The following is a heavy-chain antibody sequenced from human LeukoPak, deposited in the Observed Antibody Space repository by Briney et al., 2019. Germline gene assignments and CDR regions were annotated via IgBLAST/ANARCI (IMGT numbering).Heavy chain of an antibody. Sequence: GGSLRLSCAASGFTFSNYNMNWVRQAPGKGLEWVSCISSSSSYIYYADSVKGRFTISRDNAKNSLYLQMDSLRAEDTAVYYCARDSWGVRGVIPWYFDLWGRGTLVTVSS. V-gene: IGHV3-21*01. D-gene: IGHD3-10*01. J-gene: IGHJ2*01. CDR3: ARDSWGVRGVIPWYFDL. CDR1: GFTFSNYN. CDR2: ISSSSSYI.